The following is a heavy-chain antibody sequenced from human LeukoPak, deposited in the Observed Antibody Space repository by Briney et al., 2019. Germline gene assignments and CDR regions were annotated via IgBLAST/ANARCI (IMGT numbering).Heavy chain of an antibody. Sequence: SETLSLTCAVYGGSFSGYYWSWIRQPPGKGLEWIGEINHSGSTNYNPPLKSRVTIPVDTSKNQFSLKLSSVTAADTAVYYCARGYCSGGSCSTPGPMDVWGKGTTVTVSS. J-gene: IGHJ6*03. CDR3: ARGYCSGGSCSTPGPMDV. V-gene: IGHV4-34*01. D-gene: IGHD2-15*01. CDR2: INHSGST. CDR1: GGSFSGYY.